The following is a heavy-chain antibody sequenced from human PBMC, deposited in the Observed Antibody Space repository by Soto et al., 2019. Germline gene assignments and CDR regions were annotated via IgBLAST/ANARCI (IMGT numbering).Heavy chain of an antibody. J-gene: IGHJ4*02. V-gene: IGHV1-69*02. D-gene: IGHD2-2*01. CDR1: GGIFSSYT. Sequence: QGQLVQSGAEVKKPGSSVKVSCKASGGIFSSYTISWVRQAPGQGLEWMGGIIPLLDIANYAQKFQGRVTITADKATRTVYMELSTLRSEDAAVYYCARVREVPTAMPPDSWGQGTLVTVSS. CDR2: IIPLLDIA. CDR3: ARVREVPTAMPPDS.